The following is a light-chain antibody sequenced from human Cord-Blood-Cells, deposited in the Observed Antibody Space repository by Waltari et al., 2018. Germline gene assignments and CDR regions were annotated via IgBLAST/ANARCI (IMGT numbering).Light chain of an antibody. V-gene: IGKV1-39*01. CDR1: QSISSY. CDR2: AAS. CDR3: QQSYSTPPT. J-gene: IGKJ5*01. Sequence: DIQMTQSPSSLSASVGERVTITCRASQSISSYLNWYQQKPGKAPKLLIYAASSLQRGVPSRFSGSGSGTDFTLTISSLQPEDFATYYCQQSYSTPPTLGQGTRLEIK.